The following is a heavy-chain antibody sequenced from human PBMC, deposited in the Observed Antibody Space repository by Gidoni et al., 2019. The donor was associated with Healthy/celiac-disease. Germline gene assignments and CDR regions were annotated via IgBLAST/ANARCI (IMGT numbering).Heavy chain of an antibody. CDR1: GFTFSSYS. V-gene: IGHV3-48*01. CDR3: ARGPPFWSGYYRGAFDI. Sequence: EVQLVESGGGLVQTGGSLRLSCAASGFTFSSYSMNWVRQDPVKGLEWVSYISRSSSTIYYADSVKGRFTISRDNAKNSLYLQMNSLRAEDTAVYYCARGPPFWSGYYRGAFDIWGQGTMVTVSS. J-gene: IGHJ3*02. D-gene: IGHD3-3*01. CDR2: ISRSSSTI.